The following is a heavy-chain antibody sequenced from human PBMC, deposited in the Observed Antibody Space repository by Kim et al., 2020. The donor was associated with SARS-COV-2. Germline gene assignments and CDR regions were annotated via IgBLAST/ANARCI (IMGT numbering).Heavy chain of an antibody. CDR3: ARADTSWGWFDP. V-gene: IGHV4-59*13. Sequence: SETLSLTCTVSGGSISSYYWSWIRQPPGKGLEWIGYIYYSGSTNYNPSLKSRVTISVDTSKNQFSLKRSSVTAADTAVNYCARADTSWGWFDPWGQGTL. J-gene: IGHJ5*02. D-gene: IGHD2-2*01. CDR1: GGSISSYY. CDR2: IYYSGST.